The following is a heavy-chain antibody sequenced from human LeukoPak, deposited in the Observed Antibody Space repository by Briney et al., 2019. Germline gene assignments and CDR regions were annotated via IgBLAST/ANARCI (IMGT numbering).Heavy chain of an antibody. J-gene: IGHJ4*02. Sequence: PSQTLSLTCTVSGVSISSGGYYWRWIRQHPGKGLEWIGYIYYSGSTYYNPSLKSRVTISVDTSKNQFSLKLSSVTAADTAVYYCARVVRYYDSSGYSKGYFDYWGQGTLVTVSS. D-gene: IGHD3-22*01. CDR3: ARVVRYYDSSGYSKGYFDY. V-gene: IGHV4-31*03. CDR2: IYYSGST. CDR1: GVSISSGGYY.